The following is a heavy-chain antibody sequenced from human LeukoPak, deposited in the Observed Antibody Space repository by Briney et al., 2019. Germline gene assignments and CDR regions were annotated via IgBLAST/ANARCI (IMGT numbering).Heavy chain of an antibody. J-gene: IGHJ4*02. CDR2: ISDNT. CDR1: GFTFSTSA. CDR3: ARDLDYSTGFDY. V-gene: IGHV3-23*01. D-gene: IGHD4-11*01. Sequence: GGSLRLSCAASGFTFSTSAMTWVRQAPGKGLEWVSSISDNTYYADSVNGRYTISKANSKNTLYLQTNSMRAEDTARYYCARDLDYSTGFDYWGQGTLVTVSS.